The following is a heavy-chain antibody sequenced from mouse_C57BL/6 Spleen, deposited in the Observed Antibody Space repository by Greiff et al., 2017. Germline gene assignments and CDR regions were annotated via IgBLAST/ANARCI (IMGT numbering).Heavy chain of an antibody. CDR2: ISSGGSYT. D-gene: IGHD1-1*01. V-gene: IGHV5-6*01. CDR3: ARQILRFFDY. J-gene: IGHJ2*01. CDR1: GFTFSSYG. Sequence: EVQLVESGGDLVKPGGSLKLSCAASGFTFSSYGMSWVRQTPDKRLEWVATISSGGSYTYYPDSVKGRFTISRDNAKNTLYLQMSSLKSEDTAMYYCARQILRFFDYWGQGTTLTVSS.